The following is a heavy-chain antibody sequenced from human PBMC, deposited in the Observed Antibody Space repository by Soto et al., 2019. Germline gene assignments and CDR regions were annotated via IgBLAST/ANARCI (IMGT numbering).Heavy chain of an antibody. D-gene: IGHD1-20*01. CDR3: ARAPVTGSNWSDP. Sequence: SETLSLTCAVYGGSFSGYYWSWIRQPPGKGLEWIGEINHSGSTNYNPSLKSRVTISVDTSKNQFSLKLSSVTAADTAVYYCARAPVTGSNWSDPWGQGTLVTVSS. CDR2: INHSGST. CDR1: GGSFSGYY. V-gene: IGHV4-34*01. J-gene: IGHJ5*02.